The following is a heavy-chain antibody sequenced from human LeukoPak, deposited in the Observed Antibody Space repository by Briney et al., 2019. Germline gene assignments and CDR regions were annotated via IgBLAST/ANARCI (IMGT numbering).Heavy chain of an antibody. CDR3: ARGFSGSYLDY. CDR1: GFTFSSYA. V-gene: IGHV3-23*01. Sequence: GGSLRLSCAASGFTFSSYAMSWVRQAPGKGLEWVSAISGSGGSTYYADSVKGRFIISRDSSKNTLYLQLNSLRAEDTAVYYCARGFSGSYLDYWGQGTLVTVSS. CDR2: ISGSGGST. D-gene: IGHD1-26*01. J-gene: IGHJ4*02.